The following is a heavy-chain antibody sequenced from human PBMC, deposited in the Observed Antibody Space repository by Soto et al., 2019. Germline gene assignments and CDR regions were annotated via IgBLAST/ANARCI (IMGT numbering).Heavy chain of an antibody. V-gene: IGHV3-23*01. CDR3: AKDSPFLATYYYDSSGYYPVDY. CDR2: ISGSGGST. D-gene: IGHD3-22*01. J-gene: IGHJ4*02. Sequence: GGSLRLSCAASGFTFSSYAMSWVRQAPGKGLEWVSAISGSGGSTYYADSVKGRFTISRDNSKNTLYLQMNSLRAEDTAVYYCAKDSPFLATYYYDSSGYYPVDYWGQGTLVTVSS. CDR1: GFTFSSYA.